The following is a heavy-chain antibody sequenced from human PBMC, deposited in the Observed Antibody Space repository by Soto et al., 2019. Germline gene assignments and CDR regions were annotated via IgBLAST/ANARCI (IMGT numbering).Heavy chain of an antibody. CDR2: IYDSGST. D-gene: IGHD4-17*01. J-gene: IGHJ5*02. Sequence: QVQLQESGPGLVKPSQTLSLTCTVSGGSISSGAYYWSWIRHHPGKCLEWIGYIYDSGSTYYNPSLQNRVTISVATAKSQFSLKLSSVTAADTAVYYCASSDYGDDKWFDPWGQGTLVTVSS. CDR3: ASSDYGDDKWFDP. CDR1: GGSISSGAYY. V-gene: IGHV4-31*03.